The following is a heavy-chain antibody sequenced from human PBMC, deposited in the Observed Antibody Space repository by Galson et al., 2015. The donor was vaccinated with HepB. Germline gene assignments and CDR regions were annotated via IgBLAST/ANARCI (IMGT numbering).Heavy chain of an antibody. CDR2: VSGSGAST. D-gene: IGHD6-19*01. V-gene: IGHV3-23*01. CDR1: GFTFSSYA. J-gene: IGHJ4*02. Sequence: SLRLSCAASGFTFSSYAMSWVRQAPGKGLEWVSAVSGSGASTYYADSVKGRFTISRDSSKNTLYLQMISLRAEDTAVYYCARSTGWSHAEGFYFDYWGQGTLVTVSS. CDR3: ARSTGWSHAEGFYFDY.